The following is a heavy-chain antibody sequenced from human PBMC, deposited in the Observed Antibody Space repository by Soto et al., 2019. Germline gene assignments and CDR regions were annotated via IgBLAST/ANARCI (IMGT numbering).Heavy chain of an antibody. CDR2: IWYDGSNK. CDR1: GFTFSSYG. D-gene: IGHD2-15*01. V-gene: IGHV3-33*01. J-gene: IGHJ4*02. Sequence: QVQLVESGGGVVQPGRSLRLSCAASGFTFSSYGMHWVRQAPGKGLEWVAVIWYDGSNKYYADSVKGRFTISRDNSKNTLYLQMISLRAEDTAVYYCARVRFPRVVAATPYFDYWGQGTLVTVSS. CDR3: ARVRFPRVVAATPYFDY.